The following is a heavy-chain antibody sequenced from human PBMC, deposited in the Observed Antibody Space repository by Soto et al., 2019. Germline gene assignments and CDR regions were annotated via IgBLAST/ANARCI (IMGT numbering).Heavy chain of an antibody. V-gene: IGHV3-23*01. J-gene: IGHJ5*02. Sequence: GGSLRLSCAASGFTFSSYAMSWVRQTPGKGLEWVSTLSGSGGTTYYADSVKGQFNISRDNSKNTRYLQINSLRAEDTAVYYCAKDGLSYGGSLVEPITWFDHWGQGTLDTV. CDR1: GFTFSSYA. CDR2: LSGSGGTT. D-gene: IGHD2-2*01. CDR3: AKDGLSYGGSLVEPITWFDH.